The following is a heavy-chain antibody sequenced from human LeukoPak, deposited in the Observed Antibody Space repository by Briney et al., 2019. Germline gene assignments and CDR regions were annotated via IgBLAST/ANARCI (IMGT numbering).Heavy chain of an antibody. CDR1: GYSISSGYY. D-gene: IGHD1-26*01. CDR2: INHSGST. Sequence: SETLSLTCTVSGYSISSGYYWGWIRQPPGKGLEWIGEINHSGSTNYNPSLKSRVTISVDTSKNQFSLKLSSVTAADTAVYYCARGDGSTIDYWGQGTLVTVSS. CDR3: ARGDGSTIDY. V-gene: IGHV4-38-2*02. J-gene: IGHJ4*02.